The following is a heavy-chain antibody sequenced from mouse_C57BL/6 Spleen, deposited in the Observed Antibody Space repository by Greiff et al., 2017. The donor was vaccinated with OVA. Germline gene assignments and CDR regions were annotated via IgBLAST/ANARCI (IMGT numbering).Heavy chain of an antibody. CDR2: INPGSGGT. CDR1: GYAFTNYL. J-gene: IGHJ2*01. D-gene: IGHD1-2*01. Sequence: VQLQQSGAELVRPGTSVKVSCKASGYAFTNYLIEWVKQRPGQGLEWIGVINPGSGGTNYNEKFKGKATLTADKSSSTAYMQLSSLTSEDSAVYFCARDYYGGDYWGQGTTLTVSS. V-gene: IGHV1-54*01. CDR3: ARDYYGGDY.